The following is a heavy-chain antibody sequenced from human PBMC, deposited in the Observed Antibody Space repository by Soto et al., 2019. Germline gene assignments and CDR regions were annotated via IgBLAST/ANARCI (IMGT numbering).Heavy chain of an antibody. D-gene: IGHD3-16*01. V-gene: IGHV3-30*18. CDR1: GFKFSAYD. CDR3: AKGGGEWRLVLFRGGEFNY. Sequence: QVQLVESGGGVVPPGRSLRLSCAASGFKFSAYDIHWVRQAPGKGLEWVAVIYSDGTHKYYADSVRGRFTIASDTSKNPLLQQMNSLGPDNTAVYYWAKGGGEWRLVLFRGGEFNYLAQGTLVTVSS. CDR2: IYSDGTHK. J-gene: IGHJ4*02.